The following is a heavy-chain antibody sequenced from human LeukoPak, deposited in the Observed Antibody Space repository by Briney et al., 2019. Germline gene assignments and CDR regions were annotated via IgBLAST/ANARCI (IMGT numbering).Heavy chain of an antibody. Sequence: GGSLRHSCAASGFSFSSYWMSWVRQAPGKGLEWVANIKEDGSEKYYVDSVKGRFTISRDNAKNSLYLQMNSLRAEDTAVYYCTRERVTYYFDYWGRGTLVTVSS. V-gene: IGHV3-7*01. CDR3: TRERVTYYFDY. CDR1: GFSFSSYW. J-gene: IGHJ4*02. D-gene: IGHD2-21*02. CDR2: IKEDGSEK.